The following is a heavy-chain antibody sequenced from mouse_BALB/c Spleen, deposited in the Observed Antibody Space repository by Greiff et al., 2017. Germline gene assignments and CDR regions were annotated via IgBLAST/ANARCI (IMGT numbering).Heavy chain of an antibody. D-gene: IGHD1-1*01. CDR2: ISYSGST. J-gene: IGHJ4*01. V-gene: IGHV3-2*02. CDR1: GYSITSDYA. CDR3: ARGSSLYYYAMDY. Sequence: EVKLLESGPGLVKPSQSLSLTCTVTGYSITSDYAWNWIRQFPGNKLEWMGYISYSGSTSYNPSLKSRISITRDTSKNQFFLQLNSVTTEDTATYYCARGSSLYYYAMDYWGQGTSVTVSS.